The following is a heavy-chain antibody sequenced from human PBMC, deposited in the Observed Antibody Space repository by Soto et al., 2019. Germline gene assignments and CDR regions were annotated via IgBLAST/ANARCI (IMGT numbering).Heavy chain of an antibody. CDR3: ARDHISGSYYYYGMDV. Sequence: QVQLVESGGGVVQPGRSLRLSCAASGFTFSSYGMHWVRQAPGKGLEWVAVIWYDGSNKYYADSVKGRFTISRDNSKNXLYLQMNSLRAEDTAVYYCARDHISGSYYYYGMDVWGQGTTVTVSS. CDR2: IWYDGSNK. CDR1: GFTFSSYG. V-gene: IGHV3-33*01. J-gene: IGHJ6*02. D-gene: IGHD1-26*01.